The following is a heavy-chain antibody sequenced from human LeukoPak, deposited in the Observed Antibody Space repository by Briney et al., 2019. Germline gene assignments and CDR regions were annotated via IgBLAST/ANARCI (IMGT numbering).Heavy chain of an antibody. J-gene: IGHJ5*02. CDR1: GYTFTSYG. CDR2: ISAYNGNT. V-gene: IGHV1-18*01. D-gene: IGHD6-13*01. CDR3: ARDRQQLVLGWFDP. Sequence: ASVKVSCKASGYTFTSYGISWVRQAPGQGLEWMGWISAYNGNTNYAQKLQGRVTMTTDTSTSTAYTELRSLRSDDTAVYYCARDRQQLVLGWFDPWGQGTLVTVSS.